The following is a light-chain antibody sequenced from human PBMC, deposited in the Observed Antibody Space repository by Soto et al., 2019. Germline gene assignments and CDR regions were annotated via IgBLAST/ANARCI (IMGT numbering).Light chain of an antibody. CDR2: TAS. Sequence: DIQMTQSPSSLSASVGDRVTITCRASQGISNYLAWYQQKPGKVPKLLIYTASTLQSGVPPRFSGSGSGTDFTLTISSLQPEDVATDYCQNYNSAPFAFGPGTTVDIK. J-gene: IGKJ3*01. V-gene: IGKV1-27*01. CDR1: QGISNY. CDR3: QNYNSAPFA.